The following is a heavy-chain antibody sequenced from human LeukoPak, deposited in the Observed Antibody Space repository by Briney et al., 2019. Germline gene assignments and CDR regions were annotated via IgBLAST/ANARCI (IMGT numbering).Heavy chain of an antibody. Sequence: GASVKVSCKASGGTFSSYAISWVRQAPGQGLEWMGGIIPIFGTANYAQKFQGRVTITTDESTSTAYMELSSLRSEDTAVYYCASERRYSYGPPYFDYWGQGTLVTVSS. D-gene: IGHD5-18*01. V-gene: IGHV1-69*05. CDR1: GGTFSSYA. J-gene: IGHJ4*02. CDR2: IIPIFGTA. CDR3: ASERRYSYGPPYFDY.